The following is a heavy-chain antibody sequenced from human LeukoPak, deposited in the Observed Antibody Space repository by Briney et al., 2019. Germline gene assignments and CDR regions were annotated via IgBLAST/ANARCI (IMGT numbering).Heavy chain of an antibody. CDR1: GYTFTGNY. Sequence: ASVKVSCKASGYTFTGNYMHWVRQAPGQGLEWMGWINPNSGGTNYAQKFQGRVTMTSDTSTSTAYMELSSLTSDDTAVYYCARADSSFSLYYFDYWGQGTLVIVSS. CDR3: ARADSSFSLYYFDY. CDR2: INPNSGGT. V-gene: IGHV1-2*02. J-gene: IGHJ4*02. D-gene: IGHD6-6*01.